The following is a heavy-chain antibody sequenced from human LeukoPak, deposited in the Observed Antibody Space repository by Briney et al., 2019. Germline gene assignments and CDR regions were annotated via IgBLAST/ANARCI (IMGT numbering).Heavy chain of an antibody. CDR1: GFSFSSYE. CDR2: MSSSGGTI. D-gene: IGHD1-26*01. V-gene: IGHV3-48*03. Sequence: GGSLRLSCGASGFSFSSYEMNWVRQAPGKGLEWVSYMSSSGGTIYYADSVKGRFTISRDYGKNSLYLQMNSLRAEDTAVYYCARGMTGSYFGHFDYWGQGTLVTVSS. CDR3: ARGMTGSYFGHFDY. J-gene: IGHJ4*02.